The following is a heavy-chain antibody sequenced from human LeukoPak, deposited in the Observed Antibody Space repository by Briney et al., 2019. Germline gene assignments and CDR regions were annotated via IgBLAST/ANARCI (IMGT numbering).Heavy chain of an antibody. V-gene: IGHV3-33*01. CDR1: GFTFSSYG. CDR3: ARVYREYCSGGSCPLWFDP. Sequence: PGGSLRLSCAASGFTFSSYGMHWVRQAPGKGLEWVAVIWYDGSNKYYADSVKGRFTISRDNSKNTLYLQMNSLRAEDTAVYYCARVYREYCSGGSCPLWFDPWGQGTLVTVSS. J-gene: IGHJ5*02. D-gene: IGHD2-15*01. CDR2: IWYDGSNK.